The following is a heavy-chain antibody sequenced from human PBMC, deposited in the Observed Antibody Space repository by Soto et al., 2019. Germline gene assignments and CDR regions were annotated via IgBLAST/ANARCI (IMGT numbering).Heavy chain of an antibody. CDR3: AKDLVVAARRIY. CDR1: GFTFSSYG. Sequence: QVQLVESGGGVVQPGRSLRLSCAASGFTFSSYGMHWVSQAPGKGLEWVAVISYDGSNKYYADSVKGRFTISRDNSKNTLYLQMNSLRAEDTAVYYCAKDLVVAARRIYWGQGTLVTVSS. J-gene: IGHJ4*02. V-gene: IGHV3-30*18. CDR2: ISYDGSNK. D-gene: IGHD6-6*01.